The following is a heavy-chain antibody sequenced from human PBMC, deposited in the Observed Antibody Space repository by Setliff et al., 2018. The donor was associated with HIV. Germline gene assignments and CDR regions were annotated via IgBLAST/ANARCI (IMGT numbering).Heavy chain of an antibody. CDR3: SRDGRLERGRSYAFDI. J-gene: IGHJ3*02. CDR1: GGSISNYY. D-gene: IGHD1-1*01. Sequence: PSETLSLTCTVSGGSISNYYWSWIRQPAEKGLEWIGRIYSSGSTYYNPSLKSRVTISVDTSKNQFSLKLSSVTAADTAVYYCSRDGRLERGRSYAFDIWGQGTMVTVSS. CDR2: IYSSGST. V-gene: IGHV4-4*07.